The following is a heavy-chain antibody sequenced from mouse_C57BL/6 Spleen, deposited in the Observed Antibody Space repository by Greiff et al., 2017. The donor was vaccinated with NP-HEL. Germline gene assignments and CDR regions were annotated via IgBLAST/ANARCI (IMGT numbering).Heavy chain of an antibody. Sequence: VQLQQSGPELVKPGASVKISCKASGYTFTDYYMNWVKQSHGKSLEWIGDINPNNGGTSYNQKFKGKATLTVDQSSSTAYMELRSLTSEDSAVYYCARDYGSSPYAMDYWGQGTSVTVSS. V-gene: IGHV1-26*01. CDR2: INPNNGGT. CDR3: ARDYGSSPYAMDY. J-gene: IGHJ4*01. CDR1: GYTFTDYY. D-gene: IGHD1-1*01.